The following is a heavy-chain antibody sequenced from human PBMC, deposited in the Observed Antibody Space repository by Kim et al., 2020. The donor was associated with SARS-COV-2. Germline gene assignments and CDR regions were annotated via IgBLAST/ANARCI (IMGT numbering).Heavy chain of an antibody. CDR2: INIDGENI. V-gene: IGHV3-74*01. J-gene: IGHJ4*01. CDR1: GFGFSGSW. Sequence: GGSLRLSCAASGFGFSGSWMHWVRQAPGKGLEWVSPINIDGENIIYADSVKGRFTISRDNAKNTLFLQMDSLRAEDTAIYYCARDQSRAGPTTFDYWGHGSLVTVSS. D-gene: IGHD1-1*01. CDR3: ARDQSRAGPTTFDY.